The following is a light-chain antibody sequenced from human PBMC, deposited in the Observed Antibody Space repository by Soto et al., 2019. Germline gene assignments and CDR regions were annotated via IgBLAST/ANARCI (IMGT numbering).Light chain of an antibody. V-gene: IGKV3-20*01. CDR3: HHYGSSRT. CDR2: VAS. CDR1: QIVSSSY. Sequence: EIVLTQSPGTLSLSPGERANISCRASQIVSSSYLVWYQQKPGQAPRLLIYVASSRATGIPDRFSGSGSGTDFTLTISRLEPEDFAVYYCHHYGSSRTFGQGTKVDIK. J-gene: IGKJ1*01.